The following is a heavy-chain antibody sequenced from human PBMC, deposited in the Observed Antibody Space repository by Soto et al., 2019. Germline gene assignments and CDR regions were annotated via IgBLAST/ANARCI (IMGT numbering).Heavy chain of an antibody. J-gene: IGHJ6*02. CDR2: ISYDGSNK. D-gene: IGHD1-26*01. V-gene: IGHV3-30-3*01. CDR1: GFTFSSYA. Sequence: GESLKISCAASGFTFSSYAMHWVRQAPGKGLEWVAVISYDGSNKYYADSVKGRFTISRDNSKNTLYLQMNSLRAEDTAVYYCARVNTPISGSYYYYYGMDVWGQGTTVTVSS. CDR3: ARVNTPISGSYYYYYGMDV.